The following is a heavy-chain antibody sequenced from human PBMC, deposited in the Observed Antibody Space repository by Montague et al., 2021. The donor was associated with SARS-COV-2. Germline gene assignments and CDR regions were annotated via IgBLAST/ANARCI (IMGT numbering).Heavy chain of an antibody. Sequence: TLSLTCTVSGGSISIDRYSWNWIRQPAGKGLEWIGRLYTSGSTNYNPSLKSRVSISADTSNNQVSLRLSSVTAADTAVYYCARDGPQFYYESGIDYWGQGILVTVSS. J-gene: IGHJ4*02. CDR3: ARDGPQFYYESGIDY. D-gene: IGHD3-10*01. V-gene: IGHV4-61*02. CDR2: LYTSGST. CDR1: GGSISIDRYS.